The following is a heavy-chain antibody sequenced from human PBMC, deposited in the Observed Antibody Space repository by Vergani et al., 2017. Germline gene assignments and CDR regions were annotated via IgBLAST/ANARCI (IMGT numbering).Heavy chain of an antibody. CDR3: ARGRREDYFDNDAFDI. CDR1: GGSFSGYY. D-gene: IGHD2/OR15-2a*01. V-gene: IGHV4-34*01. J-gene: IGHJ3*02. Sequence: QVQLQQWGAGLLKPSETLSLTCDVYGGSFSGYYWSWIRQPPGKGLEWIGEINHSGRTKYNPSLKSRVTISVDTSKNQFSLKLSSVTAADTTVYYCARGRREDYFDNDAFDIWGQGTMVTVSS. CDR2: INHSGRT.